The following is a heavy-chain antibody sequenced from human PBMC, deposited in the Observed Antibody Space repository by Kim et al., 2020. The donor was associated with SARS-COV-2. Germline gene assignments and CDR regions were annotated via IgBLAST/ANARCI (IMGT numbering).Heavy chain of an antibody. CDR2: IYHSGST. Sequence: SETLSLTCTVSGYSISSGHYWGWIRQPPGNGLEWTGSIYHSGSTYYNPSLKSRVTISVDTSKNQFSLRLSSVTAAATAVYYCARTWELLSAFDIWGQGTMVPVSS. D-gene: IGHD1-26*01. V-gene: IGHV4-38-2*02. CDR1: GYSISSGHY. J-gene: IGHJ3*02. CDR3: ARTWELLSAFDI.